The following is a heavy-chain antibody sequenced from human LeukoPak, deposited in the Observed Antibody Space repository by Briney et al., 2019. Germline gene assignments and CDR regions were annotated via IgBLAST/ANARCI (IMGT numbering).Heavy chain of an antibody. J-gene: IGHJ5*01. D-gene: IGHD3-22*01. CDR3: ARVSDSTPDEGS. CDR2: ISPSGSHK. Sequence: GFLRPSWGTFWFTFRSYIMNWVRQASGKGVEGVSSISPSGSHKYYADSVKGRFTISRDNAKNSVSLQMNSLRAEDTAVYYCARVSDSTPDEGSWGQGTLVTVSS. CDR1: WFTFRSYI. V-gene: IGHV3-21*01.